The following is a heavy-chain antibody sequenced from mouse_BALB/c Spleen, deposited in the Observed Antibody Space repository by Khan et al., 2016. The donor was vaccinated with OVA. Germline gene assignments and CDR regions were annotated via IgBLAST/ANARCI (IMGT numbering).Heavy chain of an antibody. J-gene: IGHJ2*01. V-gene: IGHV3-2*02. Sequence: EVELVESGPGLVKPSQSLSLTCTVTGYSITSGYAWNWIRQFPGNKLEWMGYISYSGFTRYTPSLKSRISITRATSKNQFFLQLNSVTTEDTATYYCARGNDYGYYFDYWGQGTTLTVSS. CDR2: ISYSGFT. CDR3: ARGNDYGYYFDY. CDR1: GYSITSGYA. D-gene: IGHD1-1*01.